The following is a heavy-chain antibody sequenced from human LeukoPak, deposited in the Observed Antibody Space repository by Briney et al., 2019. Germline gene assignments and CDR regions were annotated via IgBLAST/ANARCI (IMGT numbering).Heavy chain of an antibody. CDR3: ARDGDYVWGSYDY. CDR1: GFTFSSYW. V-gene: IGHV3-48*04. CDR2: ISSSGSTI. Sequence: GGSLRLSCAASGFTFSSYWMNWVRQAPGKGLEWVSYISSSGSTIYYADSVKGRFTISRDNAKNSLYLQMNSLRAEDTAVYYCARDGDYVWGSYDYWGQGTLVTVSS. D-gene: IGHD3-16*01. J-gene: IGHJ4*02.